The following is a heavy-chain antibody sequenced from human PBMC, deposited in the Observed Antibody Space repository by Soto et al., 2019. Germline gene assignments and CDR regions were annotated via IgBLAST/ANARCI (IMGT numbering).Heavy chain of an antibody. Sequence: SVKVSCKASGYTFTYRYLHWVRQAPGQALEWMGWITPFNGNTNYAQKFQDRVTITRDRSMSTAYMELSSLRSEDTAMYYCASRIAARPTFAFDIWGQGTMFTVSS. CDR1: GYTFTYRY. V-gene: IGHV1-45*02. CDR3: ASRIAARPTFAFDI. D-gene: IGHD6-6*01. CDR2: ITPFNGNT. J-gene: IGHJ3*02.